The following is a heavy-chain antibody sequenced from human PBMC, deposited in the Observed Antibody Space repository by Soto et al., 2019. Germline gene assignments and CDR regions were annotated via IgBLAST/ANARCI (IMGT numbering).Heavy chain of an antibody. CDR3: ANIRSAGHTLFDY. V-gene: IGHV3-23*01. CDR2: ISGSGGST. J-gene: IGHJ4*02. Sequence: GGSLRLSCAASGFTFSSYGMHWVRQAPGKGLEWVSAISGSGGSTYYADSVKGRFTISRDNSKNTLYLQMNSLRAEDTAVYYCANIRSAGHTLFDYWGQGTLVTVSS. CDR1: GFTFSSYG. D-gene: IGHD6-13*01.